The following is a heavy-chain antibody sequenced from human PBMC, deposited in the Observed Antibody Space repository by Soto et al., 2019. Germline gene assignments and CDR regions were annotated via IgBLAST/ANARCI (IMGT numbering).Heavy chain of an antibody. Sequence: PSQTLSLTCAISGDSVSSNSAAWNWIRQSPSRGLEWLGRTYYRPKWYNDYAVSVKSRITINPDTSKNQFSLQLNSVTPEDTAVYYCARGVYCSSTSCYKLYYYGMDVWGQGTTVTVSS. J-gene: IGHJ6*02. D-gene: IGHD2-2*02. CDR3: ARGVYCSSTSCYKLYYYGMDV. CDR1: GDSVSSNSAA. CDR2: TYYRPKWYN. V-gene: IGHV6-1*01.